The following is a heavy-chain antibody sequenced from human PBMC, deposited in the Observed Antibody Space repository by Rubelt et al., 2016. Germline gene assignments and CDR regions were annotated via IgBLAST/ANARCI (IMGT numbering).Heavy chain of an antibody. J-gene: IGHJ4*02. Sequence: QVQLVQSGAEVKKPGASVKVSCQASGYTFTSYGISGVRQAPGHGLEWMGWISAYNGNTNYAQKRQGRVTMTTDTSTGTAYMELRGLSSDDTAVYYCARERDDYGDYWGQGTLVTVSS. CDR3: ARERDDYGDY. CDR2: ISAYNGNT. V-gene: IGHV1-18*01. D-gene: IGHD5-24*01. CDR1: GYTFTSYG.